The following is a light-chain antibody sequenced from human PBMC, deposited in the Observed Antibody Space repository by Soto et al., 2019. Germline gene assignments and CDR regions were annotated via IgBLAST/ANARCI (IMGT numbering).Light chain of an antibody. CDR2: RND. CDR1: SSSIGGNT. V-gene: IGLV1-44*01. CDR3: STWDDSLNGWV. Sequence: QSVLTQPPSASGTPGQRVTISCSGSSSSIGGNTVNWYYQLPGTAPKLLIYRNDQRPSGVPDRFSGSKSGTSASLAISGLQSEDEADYYCSTWDDSLNGWVFGGGTKLTVL. J-gene: IGLJ3*02.